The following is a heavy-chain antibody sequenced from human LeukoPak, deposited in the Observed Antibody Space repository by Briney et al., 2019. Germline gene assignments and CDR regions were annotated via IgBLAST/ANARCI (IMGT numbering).Heavy chain of an antibody. V-gene: IGHV3-9*01. J-gene: IGHJ3*02. D-gene: IGHD5-12*01. Sequence: PGRSLRLSCAASGFTFDDYAMHWVRQAPGKGLEWASGISWNSGSIGYADSVKGRFTISRDNAKNSLYLQMNSLRAEDTALYYCAKDWGSGYDLGDDAFDIWGQGTMVTVSS. CDR1: GFTFDDYA. CDR2: ISWNSGSI. CDR3: AKDWGSGYDLGDDAFDI.